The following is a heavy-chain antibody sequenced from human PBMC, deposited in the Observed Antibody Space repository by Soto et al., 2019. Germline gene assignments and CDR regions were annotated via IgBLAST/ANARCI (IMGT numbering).Heavy chain of an antibody. CDR1: GFSFDSFA. V-gene: IGHV3-23*04. CDR3: AKWSYLDY. D-gene: IGHD3-3*01. J-gene: IGHJ4*02. Sequence: DVRLAESGGGLVQPGGSLRLSCTTSGFSFDSFAMTWVRQAPGKGLEWVATISGSDGKTYYADSVKGRFSIARDTSSNTLYLQMNSLRADDTASYYCAKWSYLDYWGQGTRVTVAS. CDR2: ISGSDGKT.